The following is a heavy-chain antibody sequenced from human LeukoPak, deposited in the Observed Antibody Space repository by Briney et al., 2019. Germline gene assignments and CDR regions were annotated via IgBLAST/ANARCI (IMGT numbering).Heavy chain of an antibody. CDR3: ARDNIAAAGTPGFDP. CDR2: IYHSGST. J-gene: IGHJ5*02. CDR1: GGSISSGGYY. D-gene: IGHD6-13*01. Sequence: SETLSLTCTVSGGSISSGGYYWSWIRQHPGKGLEWIGEIYHSGSTNYNPSLKSRVTISVDKSKNQFSLKLSSVTAADTAVYYCARDNIAAAGTPGFDPWGQGTLVTVSS. V-gene: IGHV4-39*07.